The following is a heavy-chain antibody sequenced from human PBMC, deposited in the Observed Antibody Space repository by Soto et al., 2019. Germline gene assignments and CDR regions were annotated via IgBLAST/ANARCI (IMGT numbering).Heavy chain of an antibody. CDR1: GGSISSSNW. CDR3: ARAGTGGYCGYDVARTYWFDP. D-gene: IGHD5-12*01. Sequence: QVQLQESGPGLVKPSGTLSLTCAVSGGSISSSNWWSWVRQPPGKGLEWIGEIYHSGSTNYNPSLKSRVPISVDKSKNQFSMKLSSVTAPDTAVYYCARAGTGGYCGYDVARTYWFDPGGQGTLVTVSS. V-gene: IGHV4-4*02. CDR2: IYHSGST. J-gene: IGHJ5*02.